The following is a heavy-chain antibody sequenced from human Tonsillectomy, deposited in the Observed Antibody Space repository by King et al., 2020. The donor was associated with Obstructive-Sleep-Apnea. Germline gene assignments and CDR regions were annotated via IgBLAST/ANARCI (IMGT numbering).Heavy chain of an antibody. V-gene: IGHV3-23*01. Sequence: VQLLESGGGLVQPGGSLRLSCAASGFTFSSYAMSWVRQAPGKGLEWVSAISGSGGSTYYADSVKGRFTISRDNSKNTLYLQMNSLRAEDTAVYYCAKVSAKQWPVSGWFDPWGQGTLVTVSS. CDR3: AKVSAKQWPVSGWFDP. CDR2: ISGSGGST. CDR1: GFTFSSYA. J-gene: IGHJ5*02. D-gene: IGHD6-19*01.